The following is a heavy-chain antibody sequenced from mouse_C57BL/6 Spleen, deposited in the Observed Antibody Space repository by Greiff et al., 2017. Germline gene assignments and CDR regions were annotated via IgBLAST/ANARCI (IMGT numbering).Heavy chain of an antibody. J-gene: IGHJ2*01. V-gene: IGHV5-17*01. D-gene: IGHD1-1*01. CDR3: ARRPGRSYVPYFDY. Sequence: EVKLVESGGGLVKPGGSLTLSCAASGFTFSDYGMHWVRQAPEKGLEWVAYISSGSSTIYYADTVKGRFTISRDNAKNTLFLQMTSLRSEDTAMCYCARRPGRSYVPYFDYWGQGTTLTVSS. CDR1: GFTFSDYG. CDR2: ISSGSSTI.